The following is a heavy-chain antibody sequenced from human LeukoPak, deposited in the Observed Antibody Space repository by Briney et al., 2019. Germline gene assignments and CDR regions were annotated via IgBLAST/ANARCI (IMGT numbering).Heavy chain of an antibody. V-gene: IGHV3-23*01. D-gene: IGHD5-12*01. CDR3: AKEIQKGATTPPGLDY. Sequence: GGSLRLSCAASGFTFSSYAMSWVRQAPGKRLEWVSAISGSGGSTYYADSVKGRFTISRDNSKNTLYLQMNSLRAEDTAVYYCAKEIQKGATTPPGLDYWGQGTLVTVSS. CDR1: GFTFSSYA. CDR2: ISGSGGST. J-gene: IGHJ4*02.